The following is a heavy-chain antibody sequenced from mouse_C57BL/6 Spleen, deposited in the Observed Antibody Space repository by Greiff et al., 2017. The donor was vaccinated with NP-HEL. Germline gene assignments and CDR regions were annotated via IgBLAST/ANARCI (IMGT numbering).Heavy chain of an antibody. D-gene: IGHD2-4*01. CDR1: GYTFTDYN. CDR2: INPNNGGT. J-gene: IGHJ1*03. V-gene: IGHV1-22*01. Sequence: VQLQQSGPELVKPGASVKMSCKASGYTFTDYNMHWVKQSHGKSLEWIGYINPNNGGTSYNQKFKGKATLNVNKSSSTAYMELRSLTSEDSAVYYCARSTMITRWYFDVWGTGTTVTVSS. CDR3: ARSTMITRWYFDV.